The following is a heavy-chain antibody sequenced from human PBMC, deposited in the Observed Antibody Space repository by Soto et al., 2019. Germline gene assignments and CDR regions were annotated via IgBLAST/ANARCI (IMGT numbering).Heavy chain of an antibody. J-gene: IGHJ6*02. CDR2: ISYDGSNK. CDR3: AKTIAAEDGAVYYYYGMDV. D-gene: IGHD6-13*01. V-gene: IGHV3-30*18. CDR1: GFTFSSYG. Sequence: QAGGSLRLSCAASGFTFSSYGMHWARQAPGKGLEWVAVISYDGSNKYYADSVKGRLTISRDNSKNTLYLQMNSLRAEDTAVYYCAKTIAAEDGAVYYYYGMDVWGQGTTVTV.